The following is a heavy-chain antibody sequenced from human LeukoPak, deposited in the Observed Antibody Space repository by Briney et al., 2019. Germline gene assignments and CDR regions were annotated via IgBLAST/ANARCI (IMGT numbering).Heavy chain of an antibody. D-gene: IGHD2-2*01. CDR1: GFTFGSYA. J-gene: IGHJ4*02. Sequence: PGGSLRLSCAASGFTFGSYAMSWVRQAPGKGLEWVSAISGSGGSTYYADSVKGRFTISRDNSKNTLYLQMNSLRAEDTAVYYCAKDEDIVVVPAASIGYWGQGTLVTVSS. CDR2: ISGSGGST. V-gene: IGHV3-23*01. CDR3: AKDEDIVVVPAASIGY.